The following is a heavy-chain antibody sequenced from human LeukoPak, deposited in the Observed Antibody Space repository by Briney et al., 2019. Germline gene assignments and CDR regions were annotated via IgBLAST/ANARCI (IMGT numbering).Heavy chain of an antibody. Sequence: ASVKVSCKASGYTFTSYDISWVRQATGQGLEWMGWMNPNSGNTGYAQKFQGRVTMTRNTSISTAYMELSSLRSEDTAVYYCARGDGDKRYYYYYYMDVWGKGTTVTVSS. CDR1: GYTFTSYD. V-gene: IGHV1-8*01. D-gene: IGHD4-17*01. CDR2: MNPNSGNT. CDR3: ARGDGDKRYYYYYYMDV. J-gene: IGHJ6*03.